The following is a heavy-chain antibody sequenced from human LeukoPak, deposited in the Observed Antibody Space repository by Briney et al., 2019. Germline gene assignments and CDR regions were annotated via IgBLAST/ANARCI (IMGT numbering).Heavy chain of an antibody. V-gene: IGHV1-24*01. J-gene: IGHJ4*02. CDR1: GYTLTELS. D-gene: IGHD6-6*01. CDR2: FDPEDGET. Sequence: ASVKVSCKVSGYTLTELSMHWVRQAPGKGLEWMGGFDPEDGETIYAQKFQGRVTMTRDTSTSTVYMELSSLRSEDTAVYYCAREPYSSSFPRFDYWGQGTLVTVSS. CDR3: AREPYSSSFPRFDY.